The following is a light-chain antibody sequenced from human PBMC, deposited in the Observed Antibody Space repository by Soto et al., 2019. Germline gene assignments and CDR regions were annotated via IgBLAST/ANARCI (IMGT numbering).Light chain of an antibody. CDR2: KAS. Sequence: DIQMTQSPSTLSGSVGDRVTITCRASQGISSYLGWYQQKPGKAPNLLIYKASTLKSGVPARFSGSGSGTEFTLTISSLQPDDFATYYCQHYNSYSEAFGQGTKVDIK. CDR3: QHYNSYSEA. CDR1: QGISSY. V-gene: IGKV1-5*03. J-gene: IGKJ1*01.